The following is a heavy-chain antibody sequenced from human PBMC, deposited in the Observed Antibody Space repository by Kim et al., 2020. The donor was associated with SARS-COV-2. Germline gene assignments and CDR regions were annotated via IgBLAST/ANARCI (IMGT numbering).Heavy chain of an antibody. J-gene: IGHJ5*02. D-gene: IGHD2-21*02. CDR2: T. CDR3: AKDAYCGGDCP. Sequence: TYHAAHVKGRFTISRDNSKNTLYLQMNSLRAEDTAVYYCAKDAYCGGDCPWGQGTLVTVSS. V-gene: IGHV3-23*01.